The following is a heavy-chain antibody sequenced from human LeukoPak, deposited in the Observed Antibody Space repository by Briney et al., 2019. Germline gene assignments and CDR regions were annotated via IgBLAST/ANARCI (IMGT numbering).Heavy chain of an antibody. Sequence: PSETLSLTCTVSGGSISSHFWSWIRQPPGTGLEWIGYVYYSGSSNYNPSLKSRVTISVDTSKNQFSLKLRSVTAADTAVYYCARDLGTCSGASCSSSFGYWGQGTLVTVSS. V-gene: IGHV4-59*11. J-gene: IGHJ4*02. CDR3: ARDLGTCSGASCSSSFGY. CDR1: GGSISSHF. CDR2: VYYSGSS. D-gene: IGHD2-15*01.